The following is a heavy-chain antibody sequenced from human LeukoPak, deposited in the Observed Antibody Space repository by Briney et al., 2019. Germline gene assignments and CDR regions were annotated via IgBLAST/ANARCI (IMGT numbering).Heavy chain of an antibody. D-gene: IGHD3-10*01. CDR2: ISSSSSTI. CDR1: GFTFSSYS. Sequence: GGSLRPSCAASGFTFSSYSMNWVRQAPGKGLEWVSYISSSSSTIYYADSVKGRFTISRDNAKNSLYLQMNSLRAEDTAVYYCAREHYYGSGSPPDYWGQGTLVTVSS. V-gene: IGHV3-48*01. J-gene: IGHJ4*02. CDR3: AREHYYGSGSPPDY.